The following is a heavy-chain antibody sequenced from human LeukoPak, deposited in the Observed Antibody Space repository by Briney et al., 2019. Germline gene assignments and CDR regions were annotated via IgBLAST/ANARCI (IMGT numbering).Heavy chain of an antibody. V-gene: IGHV4-4*07. J-gene: IGHJ6*02. Sequence: PSETLSLTCTVSGGSISSYYWSWIRQPAGKGLEWIGRIYTSGSTNYNPSLKSRVTISVDTSKNQFSLKLSSVTAADTAVYYCARSAWDNWNYSYYYYGMDVWGQGTTVTVSS. CDR1: GGSISSYY. CDR2: IYTSGST. D-gene: IGHD1-7*01. CDR3: ARSAWDNWNYSYYYYGMDV.